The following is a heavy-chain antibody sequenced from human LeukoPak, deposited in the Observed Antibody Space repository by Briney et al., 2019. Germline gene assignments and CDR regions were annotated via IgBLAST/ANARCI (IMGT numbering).Heavy chain of an antibody. Sequence: GGSLRLSCAASRFTFSSYVMSWVRQAPGKGLEWVSAISDSGGSTYYADSVKGRFTISRDNSKNTLYLQMDSLRAEDTAVYYCAKRGAEVGATVAPGDYWGQGTLVTVSS. CDR3: AKRGAEVGATVAPGDY. D-gene: IGHD1-26*01. V-gene: IGHV3-23*01. CDR1: RFTFSSYV. CDR2: ISDSGGST. J-gene: IGHJ4*02.